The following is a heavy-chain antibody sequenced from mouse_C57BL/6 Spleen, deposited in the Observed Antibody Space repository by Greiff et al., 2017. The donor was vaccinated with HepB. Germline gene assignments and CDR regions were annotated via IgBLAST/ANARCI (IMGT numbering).Heavy chain of an antibody. CDR3: ARSRDYDGRCLAD. J-gene: IGHJ3*01. CDR1: GYTFTSYW. V-gene: IGHV1-72*01. CDR2: IDPNSGGT. D-gene: IGHD2-4*01. Sequence: QVQLKQPGAELVKPGASVKLSCKASGYTFTSYWMHWVKQRPGRGLEWIGRIDPNSGGTKYNEKFKSKATLTVDKPSSTAYMQLSSLASEDSAVYYCARSRDYDGRCLADWGQGTLVTVSA.